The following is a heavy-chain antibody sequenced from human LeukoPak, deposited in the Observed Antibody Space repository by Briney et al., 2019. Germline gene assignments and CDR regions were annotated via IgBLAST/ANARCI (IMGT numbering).Heavy chain of an antibody. CDR3: ARHSSSWYLIDY. V-gene: IGHV4-59*08. CDR2: IYYSGST. CDR1: GGSISSYY. J-gene: IGHJ4*02. D-gene: IGHD6-13*01. Sequence: SETLSLTCTVSGGSISSYYWSWIRQPPGKGLEWLGYIYYSGSTNYNPSLKSRVTISVDTSKNQFSLKLSSVTAADTAVYYCARHSSSWYLIDYWGQGTLVTVSS.